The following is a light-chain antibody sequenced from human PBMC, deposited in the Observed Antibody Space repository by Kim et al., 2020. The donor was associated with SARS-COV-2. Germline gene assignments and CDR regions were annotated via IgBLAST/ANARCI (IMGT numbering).Light chain of an antibody. V-gene: IGKV1-39*01. J-gene: IGKJ4*01. CDR2: AAS. Sequence: DIQMTQSPSSLSASVGDRVTITCRASQSISNYLNWYQQKPGKAPELLIYAASSLQSGVPSRFSSSGSGTDFTLTISSLQPEDFATYYCQQSYSTPQLTFGGGTKVDIK. CDR3: QQSYSTPQLT. CDR1: QSISNY.